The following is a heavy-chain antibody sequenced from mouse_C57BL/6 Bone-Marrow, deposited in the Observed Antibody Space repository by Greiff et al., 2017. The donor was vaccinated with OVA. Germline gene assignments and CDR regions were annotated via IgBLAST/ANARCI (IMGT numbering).Heavy chain of an antibody. CDR1: GYTFTSYW. J-gene: IGHJ1*03. CDR3: ARSRDWYFDV. V-gene: IGHV1-64*01. Sequence: QVQLQQPGAELVKPGASVKLSCKASGYTFTSYWIHWVKQRPGQGLEWIGMIHPNSGSTNYNEKFKSKATLTVDKSSSTAYMQLSSLTSEDSAVYYCARSRDWYFDVWGTGTTVTVSS. CDR2: IHPNSGST.